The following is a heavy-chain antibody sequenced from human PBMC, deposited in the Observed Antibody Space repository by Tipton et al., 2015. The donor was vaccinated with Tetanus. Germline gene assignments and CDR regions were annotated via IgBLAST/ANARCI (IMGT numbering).Heavy chain of an antibody. D-gene: IGHD3-10*01. Sequence: QLVQSGAEVKKPGSSVKVSCKASGDTFSSHAISWMRQAPGQGLEWMGIIHPGGGRTTYAQGFQGRVILTREKSTSTVYLHLNSLRSDDTAVYFCARDAVYGSGSFYNDWFDPWGQGTLVTVSS. V-gene: IGHV1-46*01. CDR2: IHPGGGRT. CDR1: GDTFSSHA. CDR3: ARDAVYGSGSFYNDWFDP. J-gene: IGHJ5*02.